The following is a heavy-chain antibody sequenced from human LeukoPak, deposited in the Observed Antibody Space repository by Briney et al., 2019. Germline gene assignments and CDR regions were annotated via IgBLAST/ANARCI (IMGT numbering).Heavy chain of an antibody. CDR1: GFTFSSYA. CDR3: AREKALSTEGPDY. Sequence: PGRSLRLSCAASGFTFSSYAMHWVRQAPGKGLEWVAVISYDGSNKYYADSVKGRFTISRDNSKNTLYLKMNSLRAEDTAVYYCAREKALSTEGPDYWGQGTLVTVSS. V-gene: IGHV3-30*04. D-gene: IGHD2/OR15-2a*01. J-gene: IGHJ4*02. CDR2: ISYDGSNK.